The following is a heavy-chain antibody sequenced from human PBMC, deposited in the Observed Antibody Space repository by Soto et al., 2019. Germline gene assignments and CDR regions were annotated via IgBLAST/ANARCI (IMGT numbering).Heavy chain of an antibody. D-gene: IGHD6-25*01. CDR2: IYYSGST. CDR3: ERDGVVEQRGANSYYYYGRDV. J-gene: IGHJ6*01. CDR1: GGTIRSGCYY. V-gene: IGHV4-31*03. Sequence: SETLSLTCTVCGGTIRSGCYYWSWIRQHPGKGLEWLGYIYYSGSTYYNPSLKRRVTISVDTSKNQFSLKLSSVTAADTAVYYCERDGVVEQRGANSYYYYGRDVSGQGTTVTVS.